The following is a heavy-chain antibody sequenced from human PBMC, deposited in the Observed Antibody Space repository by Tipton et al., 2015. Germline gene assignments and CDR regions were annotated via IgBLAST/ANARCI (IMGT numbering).Heavy chain of an antibody. J-gene: IGHJ4*02. D-gene: IGHD4-17*01. CDR1: GASVSSGSHY. CDR2: VYHTGAT. V-gene: IGHV4-61*01. CDR3: ARLTPPDIGDYPYFFDY. Sequence: TLSLTCNVSGASVSSGSHYWSWIRQPPGRGLEWIAYVYHTGATNHNPPLRSRATISLDTSKNQLSLKLTSVNAADTAVYFCARLTPPDIGDYPYFFDYWGQGILVTVSS.